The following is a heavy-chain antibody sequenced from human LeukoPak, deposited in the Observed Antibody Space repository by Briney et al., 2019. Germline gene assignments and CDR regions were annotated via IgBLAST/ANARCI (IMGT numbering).Heavy chain of an antibody. CDR2: IYHSGST. V-gene: IGHV4-30-2*01. CDR1: GGSISSGGYS. CDR3: ARGTYCGGDCYSEYFQH. D-gene: IGHD2-21*02. J-gene: IGHJ1*01. Sequence: KASETLSLTCAVSGGSISSGGYSWSWIRQPPGKGLEWIGYIYHSGSTYYNPSLKSRVTISVDRSKNQFSLKLSSVTAADTAVYYCARGTYCGGDCYSEYFQHWGQGTLVTVSS.